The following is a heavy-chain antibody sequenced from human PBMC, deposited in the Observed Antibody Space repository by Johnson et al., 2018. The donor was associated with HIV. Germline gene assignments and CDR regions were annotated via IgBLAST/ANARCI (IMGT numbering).Heavy chain of an antibody. CDR3: ARVTLVLDI. CDR1: GFAFRTYW. J-gene: IGHJ3*02. Sequence: VQLVESGGGLVQPGGSLRLSCAASGFAFRTYWMVWVRQVPGKRPGWVARLNSDGSSTSYADSVKGRFTISRDNSKNTLYLQMNSLRAEDTAVYYCARVTLVLDIWGQGTMVTVSS. D-gene: IGHD4-23*01. V-gene: IGHV3-74*02. CDR2: LNSDGSST.